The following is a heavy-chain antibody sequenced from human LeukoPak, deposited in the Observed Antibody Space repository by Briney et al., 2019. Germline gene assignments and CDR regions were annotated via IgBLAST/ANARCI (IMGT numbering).Heavy chain of an antibody. J-gene: IGHJ4*02. CDR2: MNPNSGNT. Sequence: ASVKVSCKASGYTFTSYDINWVRQATGQGLEWMGWMNPNSGNTGYAQKFQGRVTMTRNTSISTAYMELSGLRSEDTAVYYCARGGLRFLEWLSDFDYWGQGTLVTVSS. CDR3: ARGGLRFLEWLSDFDY. V-gene: IGHV1-8*01. CDR1: GYTFTSYD. D-gene: IGHD3-3*01.